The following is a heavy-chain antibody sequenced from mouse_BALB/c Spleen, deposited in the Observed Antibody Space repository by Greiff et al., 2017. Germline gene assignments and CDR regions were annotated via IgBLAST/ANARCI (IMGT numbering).Heavy chain of an antibody. CDR3: ARSYGNYPYYFDY. D-gene: IGHD2-10*02. Sequence: VQLQQSGAELVKPGASVKLSCTASGFNIKDTYMHWVKQRPEQGLEWIGRIDPANGNTKYDPKFQGKATITADTSSNTAYLQLSSLTSEDTAVYYCARSYGNYPYYFDYWGQGTTLTVSS. V-gene: IGHV14-3*02. CDR2: IDPANGNT. CDR1: GFNIKDTY. J-gene: IGHJ2*01.